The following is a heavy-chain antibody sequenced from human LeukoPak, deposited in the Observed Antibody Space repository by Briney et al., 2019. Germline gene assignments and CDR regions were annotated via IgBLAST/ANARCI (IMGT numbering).Heavy chain of an antibody. Sequence: ASVKVSCKASGYTFTSYYMHWVLQAPGQGLEWRGIINPSGGSTSEAQKGQGRVTMTRDTSTSTVYMELSSLRSEDTAVYFCAKDGNYYDSSGYDFDYWGQGTLVTVSS. V-gene: IGHV1-46*01. CDR1: GYTFTSYY. D-gene: IGHD3-22*01. CDR2: INPSGGST. J-gene: IGHJ4*02. CDR3: AKDGNYYDSSGYDFDY.